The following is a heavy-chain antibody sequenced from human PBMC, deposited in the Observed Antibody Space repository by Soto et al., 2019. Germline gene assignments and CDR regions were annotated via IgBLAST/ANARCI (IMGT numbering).Heavy chain of an antibody. J-gene: IGHJ4*02. Sequence: QVQVVQSGAEVKENGASVKVSCKDSGYIFQNYGFSWVRQAHGQGLEWMGWISTYNGNTNNGQKCQVRITMTTCTSTSTAYMELSSLRAEDTAVYYCVRRVDFCSFFYTGLDHWGQGTLVTVSS. CDR3: VRRVDFCSFFYTGLDH. CDR2: ISTYNGNT. V-gene: IGHV1-18*01. D-gene: IGHD3-3*01. CDR1: GYIFQNYG.